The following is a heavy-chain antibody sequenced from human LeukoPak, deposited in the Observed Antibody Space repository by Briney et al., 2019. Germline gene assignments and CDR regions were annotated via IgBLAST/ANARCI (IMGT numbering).Heavy chain of an antibody. CDR3: AGYHQWFLNDC. Sequence: SETLSLTCGVSDGSFSNYYWSWFRQSPGEGLEWIAEIYPGETAKYNPSLWSRVTISADTSKSQFSLTLSSVTAADTAVYYCAGYHQWFLNDCWGQGTLVTVSS. CDR1: DGSFSNYY. V-gene: IGHV4-34*01. CDR2: IYPGETA. D-gene: IGHD2-8*01. J-gene: IGHJ4*02.